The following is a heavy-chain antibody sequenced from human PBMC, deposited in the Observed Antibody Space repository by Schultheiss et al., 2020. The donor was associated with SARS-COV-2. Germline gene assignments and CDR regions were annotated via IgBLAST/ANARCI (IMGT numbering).Heavy chain of an antibody. CDR3: GRAVGGYFDH. J-gene: IGHJ4*02. CDR2: TYYRSKWSN. CDR1: GDSVSSILVT. D-gene: IGHD6-19*01. Sequence: SETLSLTCGISGDSVSSILVTWNWVRQSPSRGLEWLGRTYYRSKWSNDYVDSVQGRITVNPDTSRNQFSLQLNSLTTEDTAVYYCGRAVGGYFDHWGQGTLVTVSS. V-gene: IGHV6-1*01.